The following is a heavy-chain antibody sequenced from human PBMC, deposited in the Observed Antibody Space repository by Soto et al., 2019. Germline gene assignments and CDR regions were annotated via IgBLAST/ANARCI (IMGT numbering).Heavy chain of an antibody. CDR3: AKDQGWLQFGDAFDV. V-gene: IGHV3-23*01. CDR2: VSGSGGST. Sequence: SLRLSCAASGFTFSSYAMSWVRQAPGKGLEWVSAVSGSGGSTYYADSVKGRFTISRDNSKSTLYLQMNSLRAEDTAVYYCAKDQGWLQFGDAFDVWGQGTMVTVSS. J-gene: IGHJ3*01. D-gene: IGHD5-12*01. CDR1: GFTFSSYA.